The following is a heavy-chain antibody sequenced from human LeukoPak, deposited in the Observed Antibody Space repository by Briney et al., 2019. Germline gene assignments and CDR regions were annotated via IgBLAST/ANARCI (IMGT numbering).Heavy chain of an antibody. V-gene: IGHV4-59*08. J-gene: IGHJ4*02. CDR3: ARHEFGSSTSCYDY. Sequence: PSETLSLTCTVSGGSISSYYWSWIRQPPGKGLEWIGYIYYSGSTNYNPSLKSRVTMSVDTSKNQFSLKLSSVTTADTAVYYCARHEFGSSTSCYDYWGQGTLVTVSS. CDR1: GGSISSYY. CDR2: IYYSGST. D-gene: IGHD2-2*01.